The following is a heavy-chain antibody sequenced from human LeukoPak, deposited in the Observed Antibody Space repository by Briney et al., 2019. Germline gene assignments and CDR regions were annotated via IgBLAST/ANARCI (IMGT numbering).Heavy chain of an antibody. D-gene: IGHD1-26*01. J-gene: IGHJ4*02. V-gene: IGHV1-46*01. CDR2: INPSGGDT. CDR3: VREYSGSYYLDC. CDR1: GYTFTNYY. Sequence: ASVKVSCKASGYTFTNYYMHWVRQAPGQGLEWMGIINPSGGDTSYAQKFQGRVTMTRDTSTSTVYMELSSLRSEDTAVYYCVREYSGSYYLDCWGQGTLVTVSS.